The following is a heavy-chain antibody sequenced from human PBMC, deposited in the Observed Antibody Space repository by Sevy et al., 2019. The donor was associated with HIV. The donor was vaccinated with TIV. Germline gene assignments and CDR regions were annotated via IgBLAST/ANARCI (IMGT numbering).Heavy chain of an antibody. V-gene: IGHV3-74*01. CDR1: GFTFSSYW. CDR3: ARTRPWYYDFWSGYFYFDY. J-gene: IGHJ4*02. D-gene: IGHD3-3*01. Sequence: GGSLRLSCAASGFTFSSYWMHWVRQAPGKGLVWVSRINSDGSSTRYADSVKGRFTISRDNAKNTLYLQMNSLRAEDTAVYYCARTRPWYYDFWSGYFYFDYWGQGTLVTVSS. CDR2: INSDGSST.